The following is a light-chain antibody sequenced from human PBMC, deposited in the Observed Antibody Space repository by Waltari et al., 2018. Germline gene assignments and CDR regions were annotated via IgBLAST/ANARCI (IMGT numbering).Light chain of an antibody. Sequence: QSVLTQPPSVSGTPGQRVTISCSGSTSNIGAGHDVHWYQPLPGTAPKLRIYGNNNRPSGVPDRFSGSKSGTSASLAITGLQADDEADYFCQSFDNMLSGGVVFGGGTKLAVL. CDR2: GNN. J-gene: IGLJ2*01. CDR3: QSFDNMLSGGVV. CDR1: TSNIGAGHD. V-gene: IGLV1-40*01.